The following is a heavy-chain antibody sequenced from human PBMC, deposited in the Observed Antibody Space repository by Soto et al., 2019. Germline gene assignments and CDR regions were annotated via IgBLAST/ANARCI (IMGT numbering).Heavy chain of an antibody. CDR1: GFTFRSYW. D-gene: IGHD1-1*01. Sequence: EGQLVESGGGLVQPGGSLRLSCQVSGFTFRSYWMTWVRRAPGKGLEWVANINLDGSEKYYVDAVKGRFTISRYNAKTSLHLDLRDLSANDTAVYYCARGAMAGNEVPGDWGQGTLVTVSS. J-gene: IGHJ1*01. CDR3: ARGAMAGNEVPGD. CDR2: INLDGSEK. V-gene: IGHV3-7*05.